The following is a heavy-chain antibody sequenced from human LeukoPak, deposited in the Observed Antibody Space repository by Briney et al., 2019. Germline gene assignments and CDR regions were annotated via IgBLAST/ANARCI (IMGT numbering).Heavy chain of an antibody. CDR1: GFTFSSYS. CDR2: ISSSSSTI. J-gene: IGHJ6*02. Sequence: PGGSLRLSCAASGFTFSSYSMNWVRQAPGKGLEWVSYISSSSSTIYYADSVKGRFTISRDNAKNSLYLQMSSLRAEDTAVYYCARDGGGATSLYYGMDVWGQGTTVTVSS. CDR3: ARDGGGATSLYYGMDV. D-gene: IGHD2-21*01. V-gene: IGHV3-48*04.